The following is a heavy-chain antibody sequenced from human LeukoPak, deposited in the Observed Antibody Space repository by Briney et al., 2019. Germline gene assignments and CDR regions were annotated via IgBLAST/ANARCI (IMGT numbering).Heavy chain of an antibody. Sequence: SETLSLTCTVSGGSVNNCYLSWIGQPPGKGVEGIGYVYYSGSTNFNPSLKSGVSISIDKSKNHFSLNLTSVTAPDTAVYYCARHPGKVAVHFDYWGRGTLVTVSS. J-gene: IGHJ4*02. V-gene: IGHV4-59*08. CDR1: GGSVNNCY. CDR2: VYYSGST. CDR3: ARHPGKVAVHFDY. D-gene: IGHD6-19*01.